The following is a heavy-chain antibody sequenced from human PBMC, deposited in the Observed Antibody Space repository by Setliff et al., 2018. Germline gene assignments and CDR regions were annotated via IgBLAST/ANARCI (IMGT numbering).Heavy chain of an antibody. D-gene: IGHD3-10*01. J-gene: IGHJ6*03. CDR2: INHSGTT. Sequence: SETLSLTCAAYGGTFSDYYWIWIRQPPGKGLEWIGEINHSGTTNYHPSLRSRVTISVDTSKNQFSLKVTSVTAADTAVYYCARLRDSMVRGVSDFYYYYYYMDVWGKGTTVTVSS. CDR1: GGTFSDYY. CDR3: ARLRDSMVRGVSDFYYYYYYMDV. V-gene: IGHV4-34*01.